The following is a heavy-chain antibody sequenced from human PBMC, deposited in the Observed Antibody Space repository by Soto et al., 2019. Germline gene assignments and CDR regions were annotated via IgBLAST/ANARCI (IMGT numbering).Heavy chain of an antibody. Sequence: QVRLQESGPGLVKPSQTLSLTCIVSGGSISSANYYWRWIRQPPGKGLEWIGYIYYSGSAYYNPSLKSRVTISLDTSKNQFSLKLSSVTAADTAMYYCARDRGGSYPFDSWGQGTLVTVSS. CDR2: IYYSGSA. J-gene: IGHJ4*02. CDR3: ARDRGGSYPFDS. CDR1: GGSISSANYY. V-gene: IGHV4-30-4*01. D-gene: IGHD1-26*01.